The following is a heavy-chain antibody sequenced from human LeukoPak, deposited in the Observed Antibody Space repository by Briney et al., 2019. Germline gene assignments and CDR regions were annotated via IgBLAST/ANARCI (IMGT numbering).Heavy chain of an antibody. Sequence: SVKVSCKASGYTFTDNLIHWVRQAPGQGLEWMGWINPNSGDTNYAEKFQDRVTMTRDASITTVYLDLSRLRSDDTTIYYCARDLGNYYGSGSYYPFFDTWGQGTLVTVSS. CDR2: INPNSGDT. J-gene: IGHJ4*02. CDR3: ARDLGNYYGSGSYYPFFDT. CDR1: GYTFTDNL. V-gene: IGHV1-2*02. D-gene: IGHD3-10*01.